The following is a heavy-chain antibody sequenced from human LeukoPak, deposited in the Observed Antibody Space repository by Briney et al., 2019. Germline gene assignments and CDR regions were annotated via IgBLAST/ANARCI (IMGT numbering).Heavy chain of an antibody. Sequence: PGGSLRLSCAASGFTFETYWMHWVRQAPGKGLVWVSHISTDARTITYAAFVKGRFTISRDNAKNTLYLQMNSLRAEDTALYYCVRGQATAWGLDYWGQGTLVTVSS. CDR3: VRGQATAWGLDY. D-gene: IGHD6-13*01. CDR1: GFTFETYW. J-gene: IGHJ4*02. CDR2: ISTDARTI. V-gene: IGHV3-74*01.